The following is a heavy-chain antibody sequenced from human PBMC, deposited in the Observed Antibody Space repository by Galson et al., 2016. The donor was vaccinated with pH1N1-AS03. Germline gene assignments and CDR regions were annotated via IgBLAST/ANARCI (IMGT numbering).Heavy chain of an antibody. J-gene: IGHJ6*02. CDR1: GGSINSYY. Sequence: SETLSLTCTVSGGSINSYYWTWIRQPPGKGLEWIGQIYYTGEIIYTPSLRSRVTISVDTSKHQLSLSLSSVTAADTALYYCGRHLRNSYSMNVLGQVTTVTVSS. D-gene: IGHD2-21*01. CDR3: GRHLRNSYSMNV. CDR2: IYYTGEI. V-gene: IGHV4-59*08.